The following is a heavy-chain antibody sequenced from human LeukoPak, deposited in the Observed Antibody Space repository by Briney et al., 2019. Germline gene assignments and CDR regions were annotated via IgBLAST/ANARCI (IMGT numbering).Heavy chain of an antibody. D-gene: IGHD6-13*01. CDR1: GFTFSSYA. Sequence: PGGSLRLSCAASGFTFSSYAMSWVRQAPGKGLEWVSAISGSGGSTYYADSVKGRFTISRDNSKNTLYLQMNSLRAEDTAVYYCARDHSAIAAAGTRDGFDPWGQGTLVTVSS. CDR2: ISGSGGST. J-gene: IGHJ5*02. CDR3: ARDHSAIAAAGTRDGFDP. V-gene: IGHV3-23*01.